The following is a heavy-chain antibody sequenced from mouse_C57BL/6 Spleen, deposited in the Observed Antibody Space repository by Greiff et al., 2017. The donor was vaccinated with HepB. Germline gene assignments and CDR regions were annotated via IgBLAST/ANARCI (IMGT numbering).Heavy chain of an antibody. Sequence: QVQLQQSGAELMKPGASVKLSCKATGYTFTGYWIEWVKQRPGHGLEWIGEILPGSGSTNDNEKFKGKATFTADTSSNTAYMQLSSLTTEDSAIYYCARRTGGSHYWGQGTTLTVSS. CDR3: ARRTGGSHY. V-gene: IGHV1-9*01. CDR1: GYTFTGYW. CDR2: ILPGSGST. J-gene: IGHJ2*01. D-gene: IGHD1-1*01.